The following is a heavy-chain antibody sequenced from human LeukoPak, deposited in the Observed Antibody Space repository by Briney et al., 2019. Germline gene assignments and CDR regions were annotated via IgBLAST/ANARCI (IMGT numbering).Heavy chain of an antibody. CDR2: INAGNGNT. D-gene: IGHD3-10*01. CDR3: ARGSEAYYGSGSTFDY. V-gene: IGHV1-3*01. J-gene: IGHJ4*02. CDR1: GYTFTSYA. Sequence: GASVKVSCKAPGYTFTSYAMHWVRQAPGQRLEWMGWINAGNGNTKYSQKFQGRVTITRDTSASTAYMELSSLRSEDTAVYYCARGSEAYYGSGSTFDYWGQGTLVTVSS.